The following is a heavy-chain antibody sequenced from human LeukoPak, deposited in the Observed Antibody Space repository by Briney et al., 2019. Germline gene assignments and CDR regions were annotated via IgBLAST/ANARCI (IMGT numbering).Heavy chain of an antibody. Sequence: SETLSLTCTVSGGSVSSYYWSWIRQPPGKGLEWVGYIYTRGKTNSNPSLKGRVTILGDTSKNQFSLKLNSVTAADTAVYYCARHLHSDGSGSYLYWLDPWGQGILVTVSS. CDR1: GGSVSSYY. J-gene: IGHJ5*02. V-gene: IGHV4-4*09. D-gene: IGHD3-10*01. CDR2: IYTRGKT. CDR3: ARHLHSDGSGSYLYWLDP.